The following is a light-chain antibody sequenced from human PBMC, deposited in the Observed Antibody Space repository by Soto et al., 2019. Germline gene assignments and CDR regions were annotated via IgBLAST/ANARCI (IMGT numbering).Light chain of an antibody. CDR1: SSDVGGYNY. J-gene: IGLJ2*01. CDR2: EVS. Sequence: QSVLTQPPSASGSPGQSVTISCTGTSSDVGGYNYVSWYQQHPGKAPKLMIYEVSKRPSGVPDRFSGSKSGNTASLTVSGLQAEDEADCYCSSYAGSNNFGVFGGGTKLTVL. CDR3: SSYAGSNNFGV. V-gene: IGLV2-8*01.